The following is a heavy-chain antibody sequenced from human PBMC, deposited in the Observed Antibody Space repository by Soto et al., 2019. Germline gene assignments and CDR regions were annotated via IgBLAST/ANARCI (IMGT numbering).Heavy chain of an antibody. V-gene: IGHV1-8*01. CDR1: GYTFTSYD. D-gene: IGHD3-16*01. CDR2: MNPNSGNT. CDR3: ARGITFETQDAFDI. Sequence: ASGKVSCKASGYTFTSYDINWARQANGQGLECMGWMNPNSGNTGYAQKFQGRVTMTRNTSISTAYMELSSLRSEDTAVYYCARGITFETQDAFDIWGQGTMVTVSS. J-gene: IGHJ3*02.